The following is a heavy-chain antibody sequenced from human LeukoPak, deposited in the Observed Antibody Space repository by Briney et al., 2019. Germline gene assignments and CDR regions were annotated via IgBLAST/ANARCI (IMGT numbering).Heavy chain of an antibody. Sequence: GGSLRLSCAASGFTFSNYAMSWVRQAPGKGLEWVSGITGSGGSTNYADSVKGRFTISRDNSKNTLYLQMSSLRAEDTAVYYCTGGGWSTDASDIWGQGTMVTVSS. CDR2: ITGSGGST. V-gene: IGHV3-23*01. D-gene: IGHD6-19*01. CDR1: GFTFSNYA. J-gene: IGHJ3*02. CDR3: TGGGWSTDASDI.